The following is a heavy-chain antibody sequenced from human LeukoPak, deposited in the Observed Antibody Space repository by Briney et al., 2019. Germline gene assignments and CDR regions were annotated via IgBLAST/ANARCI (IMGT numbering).Heavy chain of an antibody. CDR1: GGSISSYY. J-gene: IGHJ6*02. D-gene: IGHD3-10*01. CDR2: FYYSGST. V-gene: IGHV4-59*01. Sequence: SETLSLTCTVSGGSISSYYWSWIRQPPGKGLELIGYFYYSGSTNYNPSLQSRVIISVDTSKNQLSLKLSSVTAADTAVYYCARHRGNYYGSGSYRQYYYYGMDVWGQGTTVTVSS. CDR3: ARHRGNYYGSGSYRQYYYYGMDV.